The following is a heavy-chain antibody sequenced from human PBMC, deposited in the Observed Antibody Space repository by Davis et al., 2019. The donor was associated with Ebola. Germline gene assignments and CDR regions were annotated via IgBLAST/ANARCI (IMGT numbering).Heavy chain of an antibody. CDR3: ARDQRGQLDY. J-gene: IGHJ4*02. V-gene: IGHV4-61*01. Sequence: PSETLSLTCTVSGGSVSSGSYYWSWIRQPPGKGLEWIGYIYYSGSTNYNPSLKSRVTISVDTSKNQFSLKLSSVTAADTAVYYCARDQRGQLDYWGQGTLVTVSS. CDR2: IYYSGST. CDR1: GGSVSSGSYY. D-gene: IGHD6-25*01.